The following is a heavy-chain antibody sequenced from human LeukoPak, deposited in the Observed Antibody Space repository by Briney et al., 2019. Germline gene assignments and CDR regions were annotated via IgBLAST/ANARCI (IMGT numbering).Heavy chain of an antibody. J-gene: IGHJ4*02. D-gene: IGHD6-13*01. V-gene: IGHV1-18*01. Sequence: GASVKVSCKASGYTFTRYAISWVRPAPGQGLEWMGRISTYNANTNYAQNLQGRVTMTTDTSTSTAYMELRSLRSDDTAVYYCARDKAAAGSYDYWGQGTLVTVSS. CDR1: GYTFTRYA. CDR3: ARDKAAAGSYDY. CDR2: ISTYNANT.